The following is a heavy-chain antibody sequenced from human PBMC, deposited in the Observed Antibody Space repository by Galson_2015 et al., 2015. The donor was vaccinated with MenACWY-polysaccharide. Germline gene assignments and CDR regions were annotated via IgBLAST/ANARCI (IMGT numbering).Heavy chain of an antibody. CDR3: ARVEKYSGSFYILY. CDR2: IYHSGST. J-gene: IGHJ4*02. D-gene: IGHD1-26*01. Sequence: TLSLTCSVSGASISNDYWIWIRQPPGKGLEWIGSIYHSGSTYYNPSLKSRVTISVDTSKNQFSLKLSSVTAADTAVYYCARVEKYSGSFYILYWGQGTLVTVSS. CDR1: GASISNDY. V-gene: IGHV4-38-2*02.